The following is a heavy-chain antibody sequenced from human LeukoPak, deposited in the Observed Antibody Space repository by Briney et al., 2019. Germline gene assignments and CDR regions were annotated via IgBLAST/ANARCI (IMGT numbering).Heavy chain of an antibody. V-gene: IGHV4-59*01. CDR3: ARDGLSKEAFDI. J-gene: IGHJ3*02. CDR2: IYYSGST. D-gene: IGHD3-3*02. Sequence: SETLSLTCTVSGGSISSYYWSWIRQPPGKGLEWIWYIYYSGSTNYNPSLKSRVTISVDTSKNQFSLKLSSVTAADTAVYYCARDGLSKEAFDIWGQGTMVTVSS. CDR1: GGSISSYY.